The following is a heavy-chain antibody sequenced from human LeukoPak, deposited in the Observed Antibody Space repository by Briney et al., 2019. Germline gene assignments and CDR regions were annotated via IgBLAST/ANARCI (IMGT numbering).Heavy chain of an antibody. CDR2: IYPVDSDT. CDR3: ARPSGTYNRFDY. V-gene: IGHV5-51*01. J-gene: IGHJ4*02. D-gene: IGHD1-26*01. CDR1: GYSFTGSW. Sequence: GESLKISCKGSGYSFTGSWIGWVRQMPGKGLGWMGIIYPVDSDTKYSPSFQGQVTISADKSISTAFLQWSSLKASDTAMYYCARPSGTYNRFDYWGQGTLVTVSS.